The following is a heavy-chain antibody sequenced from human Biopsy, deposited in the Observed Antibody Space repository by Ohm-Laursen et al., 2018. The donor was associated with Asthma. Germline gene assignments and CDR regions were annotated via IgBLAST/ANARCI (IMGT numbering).Heavy chain of an antibody. Sequence: SSVKVSCNASGGTFRTYAFNWVRQAPGQGLEWMGGIIPMYGVPKVAQKFQGRVTITADESTSTAYMEMSSLRSEDTAVYYCARVNAIMISGDFYFYSGFDLWGQGTAVRVSS. CDR1: GGTFRTYA. CDR2: IIPMYGVP. V-gene: IGHV1-69*01. CDR3: ARVNAIMISGDFYFYSGFDL. J-gene: IGHJ6*02. D-gene: IGHD3-16*01.